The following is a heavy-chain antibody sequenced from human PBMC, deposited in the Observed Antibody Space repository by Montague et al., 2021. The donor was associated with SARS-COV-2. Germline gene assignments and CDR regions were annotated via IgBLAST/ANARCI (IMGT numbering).Heavy chain of an antibody. CDR3: AREYSSGVYFDY. D-gene: IGHD6-19*01. Sequence: PALVKPTQTLTLTCTFSGFSLSTSGMCVSWIRQPPGKALEWLARXDWDDDKYYSTSLKTRLTISKDTSKNQVVLTMTNMDPVDTATYYCAREYSSGVYFDYWGQETLVTVSS. CDR1: GFSLSTSGMC. CDR2: XDWDDDK. V-gene: IGHV2-70*11. J-gene: IGHJ4*02.